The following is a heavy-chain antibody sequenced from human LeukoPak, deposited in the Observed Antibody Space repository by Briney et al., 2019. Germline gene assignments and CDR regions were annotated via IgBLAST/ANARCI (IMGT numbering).Heavy chain of an antibody. J-gene: IGHJ4*02. Sequence: GGSLRLSCAASGFTFSDYYMSWIRQAPGKGLEWLSYISSSGSTIYYADSVKGRFTISRDNAKNSLYLQMNSLRAEDTAVYYCARDRVITFGGVPIDYWGQGTLVTVSS. D-gene: IGHD3-16*01. CDR3: ARDRVITFGGVPIDY. CDR1: GFTFSDYY. CDR2: ISSSGSTI. V-gene: IGHV3-11*04.